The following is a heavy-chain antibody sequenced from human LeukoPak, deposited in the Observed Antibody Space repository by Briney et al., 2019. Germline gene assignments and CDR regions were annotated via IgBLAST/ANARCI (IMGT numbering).Heavy chain of an antibody. J-gene: IGHJ4*02. CDR3: ASHLRGYYDM. CDR2: ISYSGTT. D-gene: IGHD3-22*01. CDR1: GGSISSRPYY. Sequence: SETLSLTCTVSGGSISSRPYYWGWVRQPPGKGLEWIGTISYSGTTYYSPSLKSRVSISLDTSKNQFSLKLSSVTAADTAVYYCASHLRGYYDMWGQGTLVTVSS. V-gene: IGHV4-39*07.